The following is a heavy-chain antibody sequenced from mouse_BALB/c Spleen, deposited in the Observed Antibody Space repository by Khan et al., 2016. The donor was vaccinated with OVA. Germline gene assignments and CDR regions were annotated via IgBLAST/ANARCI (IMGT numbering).Heavy chain of an antibody. V-gene: IGHV1-31*01. Sequence: VQLKQSGPELMKPGASVKISCKASGYSFTSYYIHWMIESHGTSLEWIGYIDPFSGDTTYNQKFKGKATLTVDKSSNTAYIHLRNLTSEDSAVYYCTRHGYVAWFTYWGQGTLVTVSA. CDR1: GYSFTSYY. J-gene: IGHJ3*01. D-gene: IGHD2-2*01. CDR3: TRHGYVAWFTY. CDR2: IDPFSGDT.